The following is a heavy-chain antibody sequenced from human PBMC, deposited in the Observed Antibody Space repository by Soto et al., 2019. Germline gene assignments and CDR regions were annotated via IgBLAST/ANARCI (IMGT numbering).Heavy chain of an antibody. J-gene: IGHJ4*02. D-gene: IGHD2-15*01. Sequence: QVQLVQSGAEVKKPGASVKVSCKASGYTFTSYDINWVRQATGQGLEWMGWMNPNSGNTGYAQKCQGRVTMTRNTSISTAYMELSSLRSEDTAVYYCARVIVGYCSGGSCLGWDYWGQGTLVTVSS. CDR1: GYTFTSYD. CDR2: MNPNSGNT. V-gene: IGHV1-8*01. CDR3: ARVIVGYCSGGSCLGWDY.